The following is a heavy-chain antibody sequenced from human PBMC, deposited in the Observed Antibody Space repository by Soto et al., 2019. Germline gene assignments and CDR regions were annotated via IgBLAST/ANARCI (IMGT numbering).Heavy chain of an antibody. CDR3: VRNDWYRCDP. J-gene: IGHJ5*02. CDR1: GGSITSNW. D-gene: IGHD3-9*01. V-gene: IGHV4-4*02. Sequence: QVQLQESGPGLVNPSGTLSLTCAVSGGSITSNWWRWVRQPPGKGLEWIGEIHHSGSFNYNPSLRSRVTISIDKSKNQLSLKPTSVTAADTAVHYCVRNDWYRCDPWGQGTLVTVSS. CDR2: IHHSGSF.